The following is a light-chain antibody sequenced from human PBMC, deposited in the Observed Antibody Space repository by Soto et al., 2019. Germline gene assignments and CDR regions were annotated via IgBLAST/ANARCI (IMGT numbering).Light chain of an antibody. J-gene: IGKJ4*01. CDR2: DAS. V-gene: IGKV1-33*01. CDR1: QDISNY. Sequence: DIQMTQAPSSLSASVGDRVTITCQASQDISNYLNWYQQKPGKAPKLLIFDASNVETVVPSRFSGSGSGTDFTFTIHSLQPEDAATYYCQQYEDLPLTFGGGTKVGIK. CDR3: QQYEDLPLT.